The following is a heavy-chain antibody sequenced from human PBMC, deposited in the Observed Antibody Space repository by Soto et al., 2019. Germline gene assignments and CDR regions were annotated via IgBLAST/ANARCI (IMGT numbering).Heavy chain of an antibody. J-gene: IGHJ3*02. V-gene: IGHV1-46*01. CDR1: GYTFTSYY. CDR2: INPSGGST. Sequence: ASVKVSCKASGYTFTSYYMHWVRQAPGQGLEWMGIINPSGGSTSYAQKFQGRVTMTRDTSTSTVYMELSSLRSEDTAVYYCARGQGTAMPYDAFDIWGQGTMVTVSS. CDR3: ARGQGTAMPYDAFDI. D-gene: IGHD5-18*01.